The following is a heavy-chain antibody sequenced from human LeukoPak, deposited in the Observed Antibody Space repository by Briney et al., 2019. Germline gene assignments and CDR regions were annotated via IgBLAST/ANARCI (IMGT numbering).Heavy chain of an antibody. D-gene: IGHD3-10*01. CDR3: AIAPALLLWFGELLG. V-gene: IGHV1-18*04. J-gene: IGHJ4*02. CDR2: ISAYNGNT. CDR1: GYTFTSYG. Sequence: ASVKVSCKASGYTFTSYGISWVRQAPGQGLEGMGWISAYNGNTNYAQKLQGRVTMTTDTSTSTAYMELRSLRSDDTAVYYCAIAPALLLWFGELLGWGQGTLVTVSS.